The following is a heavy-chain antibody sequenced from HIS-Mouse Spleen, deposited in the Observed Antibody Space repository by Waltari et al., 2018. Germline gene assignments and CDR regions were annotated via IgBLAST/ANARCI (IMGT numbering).Heavy chain of an antibody. Sequence: EVQLVESGGGLVKPGGSLRLPCAASGFTLSSYSMHWVRQAPGKGLEWVSSISSSSYIYYADSVKGRFTISRDNAKNSLYLQMNSLRAEDTAVYYCARGYSSSEDYWGQGTLVTVSS. CDR3: ARGYSSSEDY. CDR1: GFTLSSYS. J-gene: IGHJ4*02. V-gene: IGHV3-21*01. D-gene: IGHD6-13*01. CDR2: ISSSSYI.